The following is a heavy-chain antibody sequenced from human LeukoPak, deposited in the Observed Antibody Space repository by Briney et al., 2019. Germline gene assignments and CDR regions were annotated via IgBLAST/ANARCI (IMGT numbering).Heavy chain of an antibody. CDR3: ARDASLDAFDI. V-gene: IGHV1-2*02. CDR2: INPNSGGT. CDR1: GYTFTSYY. Sequence: ASVKVSCKASGYTFTSYYMHCVRQAPGQGLEWMGWINPNSGGTNYAQKFQGRVTMTRDTSISTAYMELSRLRSDDTAVYYCARDASLDAFDIWGQGTMVTVSS. D-gene: IGHD6-6*01. J-gene: IGHJ3*02.